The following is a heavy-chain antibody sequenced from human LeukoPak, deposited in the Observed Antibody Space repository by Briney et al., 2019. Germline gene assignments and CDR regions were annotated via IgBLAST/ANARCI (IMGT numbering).Heavy chain of an antibody. CDR2: INPSGGST. CDR3: ARAGNGYYSYVY. J-gene: IGHJ4*02. CDR1: GYTFTSYY. V-gene: IGHV1-46*01. Sequence: GALVKVSCKASGYTFTSYYMHWVRQASGQGLEWMGIINPSGGSTSYAQKFQGRVTMTRDTSTSTVYMELSSLRSEDTAVYYCARAGNGYYSYVYWGQGTLVTVSS. D-gene: IGHD2-2*03.